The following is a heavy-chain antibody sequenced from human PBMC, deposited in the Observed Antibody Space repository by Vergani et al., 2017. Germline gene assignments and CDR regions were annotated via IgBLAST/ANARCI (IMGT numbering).Heavy chain of an antibody. CDR2: LSASDRRT. D-gene: IGHD6-19*01. J-gene: IGHJ3*02. Sequence: EVQLLESGGDLVQPGGSLRLSCAASGFTFIMHAMSWVRQAPGKGLEWVSTLSASDRRTHYADSVKGRFTISRDISKNTLFLHMNSLRPEDTAVYYCAKVGRSEVAGTVGAFDIWGQGTMVTVSS. CDR3: AKVGRSEVAGTVGAFDI. CDR1: GFTFIMHA. V-gene: IGHV3-23*01.